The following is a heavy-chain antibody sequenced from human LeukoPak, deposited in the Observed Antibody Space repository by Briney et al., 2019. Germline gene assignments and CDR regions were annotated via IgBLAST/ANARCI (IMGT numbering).Heavy chain of an antibody. J-gene: IGHJ4*02. CDR3: ARDWYTSDWYGTQPGY. CDR2: INTNTGNP. D-gene: IGHD6-19*01. Sequence: ASVKVSCKASGYSFIDYYIHWVRQAPGQGLEWMGWINTNTGNPAYAQGFTGRFVFSLDTSVSTAYLQISSLKAEDTAVYYCARDWYTSDWYGTQPGYWGQGTLVTVSS. V-gene: IGHV7-4-1*02. CDR1: GYSFIDYY.